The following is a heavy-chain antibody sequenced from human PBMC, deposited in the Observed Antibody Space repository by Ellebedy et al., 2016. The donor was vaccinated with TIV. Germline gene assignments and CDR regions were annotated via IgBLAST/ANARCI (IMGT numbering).Heavy chain of an antibody. D-gene: IGHD3-16*02. V-gene: IGHV1-2*04. CDR2: INPNSGGT. J-gene: IGHJ6*02. CDR3: ARDGDITFGGVIANYYYYGMDV. CDR1: GYTFTGYY. Sequence: ASVKVSXXASGYTFTGYYMHWVRQAPGQGLEWMGWINPNSGGTNYAQKFQGWVTMTRDTSISTAYMELSRLRSDDTAVYYCARDGDITFGGVIANYYYYGMDVWGQGTTVTVSS.